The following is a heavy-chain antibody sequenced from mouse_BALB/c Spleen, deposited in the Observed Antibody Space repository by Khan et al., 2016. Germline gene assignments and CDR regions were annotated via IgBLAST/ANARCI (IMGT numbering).Heavy chain of an antibody. Sequence: EVQLQESGGGLVQPGGSLKLSCAASGFEFSRYWMSWVRQAPGKGLEWIGEINPDSSTINYTPSLKDKFIISRDNAKNTLYLQMSKVRSEDIALYYCARAGYYGYLAYWGQGTLVTVSA. J-gene: IGHJ3*01. CDR2: INPDSSTI. D-gene: IGHD1-1*01. CDR3: ARAGYYGYLAY. V-gene: IGHV4-1*02. CDR1: GFEFSRYW.